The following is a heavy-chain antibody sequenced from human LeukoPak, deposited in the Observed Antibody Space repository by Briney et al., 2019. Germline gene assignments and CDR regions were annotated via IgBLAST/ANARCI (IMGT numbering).Heavy chain of an antibody. V-gene: IGHV3-23*01. CDR3: AKKGGTGTRFDY. CDR2: ISGSGTGT. CDR1: ALIFSSSA. D-gene: IGHD1-7*01. Sequence: GGSLRLSCAASALIFSSSAMGWVRQAPGKGLYWVSAISGSGTGTYYADSVKGRFTISRDNSKNTLYLQMNSLRAEDTAVYYCAKKGGTGTRFDYWGQGTLVTVSS. J-gene: IGHJ4*02.